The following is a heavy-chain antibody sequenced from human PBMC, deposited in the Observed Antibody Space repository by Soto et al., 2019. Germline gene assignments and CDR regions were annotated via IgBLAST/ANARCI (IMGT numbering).Heavy chain of an antibody. D-gene: IGHD5-18*01. Sequence: PSETLSLTCTVSGGSISSSSYYWGWIRQPPGKGLEWIGSIYYSGSTYYNPSPKSRVTISVDTSKNQFSLKLSSVTAADTAVYYCARGRKTRIQLRFPLDYWGQGTLVTVSS. J-gene: IGHJ4*02. V-gene: IGHV4-39*01. CDR3: ARGRKTRIQLRFPLDY. CDR2: IYYSGST. CDR1: GGSISSSSYY.